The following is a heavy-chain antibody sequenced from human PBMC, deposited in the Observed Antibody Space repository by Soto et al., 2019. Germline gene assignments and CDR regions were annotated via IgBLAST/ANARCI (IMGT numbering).Heavy chain of an antibody. Sequence: GGSLRLSCAASGFTFSNHWMSWVRQAPGKGLEWVANIKQDGSEKFYVDSVKGRFTISRDNAQNSLYLQMNSLRAEDTAVYFCAKNKMEGVDYFDYWGQGT. V-gene: IGHV3-7*03. D-gene: IGHD3-10*01. CDR2: IKQDGSEK. J-gene: IGHJ4*02. CDR1: GFTFSNHW. CDR3: AKNKMEGVDYFDY.